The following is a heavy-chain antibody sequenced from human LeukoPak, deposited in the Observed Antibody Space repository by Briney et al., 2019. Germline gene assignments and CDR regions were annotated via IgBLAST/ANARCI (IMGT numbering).Heavy chain of an antibody. Sequence: PGGSLRLSCAASGFTFSSYAMHWVRQAPGKGLEWVAVISYDGSNKYYADSVKGRFTISRDNSKNTLYLQMNSLRVEDTAVYYCARTTRIFFPPSGFDYWGQGTLVTVSS. CDR3: ARTTRIFFPPSGFDY. CDR2: ISYDGSNK. CDR1: GFTFSSYA. V-gene: IGHV3-30-3*01. D-gene: IGHD2-15*01. J-gene: IGHJ4*02.